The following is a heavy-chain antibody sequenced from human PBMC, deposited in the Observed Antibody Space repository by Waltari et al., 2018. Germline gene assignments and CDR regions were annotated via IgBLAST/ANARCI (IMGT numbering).Heavy chain of an antibody. J-gene: IGHJ4*02. CDR1: GFTLDDFA. CDR2: ISGDSGTI. V-gene: IGHV3-9*01. Sequence: EEKLVESGGGLVQPGGSLRLYCAAYGFTLDDFAMLWVRQVPGRGLEWVSAISGDSGTIAYADSVKGRFTISRDNTRKSLHLQMNSLRSEDTALYYCAKDMRLRGILITSVDLWGQGTLVTVSS. D-gene: IGHD3-10*01. CDR3: AKDMRLRGILITSVDL.